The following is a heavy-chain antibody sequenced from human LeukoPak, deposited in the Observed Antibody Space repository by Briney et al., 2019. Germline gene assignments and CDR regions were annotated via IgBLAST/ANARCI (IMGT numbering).Heavy chain of an antibody. CDR2: ISSSSSYI. CDR3: ASRGYSYGYDADY. J-gene: IGHJ4*02. V-gene: IGHV3-21*01. CDR1: GFTFSSYS. D-gene: IGHD5-18*01. Sequence: GGSLRLSCAASGFTFSSYSMNWVRQAPGKGLEWVSSISSSSSYIYYADSVKGRFTISRDNAKNSLYLQMNSRRAEDTAVYYCASRGYSYGYDADYWGQGTLVTVSS.